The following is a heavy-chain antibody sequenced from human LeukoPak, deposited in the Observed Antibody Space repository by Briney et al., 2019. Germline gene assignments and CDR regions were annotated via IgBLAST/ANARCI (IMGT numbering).Heavy chain of an antibody. D-gene: IGHD5-18*01. V-gene: IGHV3-21*01. CDR2: ISSGSKYI. J-gene: IGHJ4*02. CDR3: ARALSYSYGSMDF. Sequence: PGGSLRLSCAASGFTFSSYSMTWVRQAPGKGLEWVSSISSGSKYIYNADSVKGRFTISRDNAKNSLYLQMNSLRAEDTAVYYCARALSYSYGSMDFWGQGTLVIVSS. CDR1: GFTFSSYS.